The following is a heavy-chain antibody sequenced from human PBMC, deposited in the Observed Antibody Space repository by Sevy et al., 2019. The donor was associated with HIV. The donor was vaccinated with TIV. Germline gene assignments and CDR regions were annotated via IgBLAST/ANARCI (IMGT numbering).Heavy chain of an antibody. CDR1: GFTFHTYW. D-gene: IGHD3-16*02. V-gene: IGHV3-7*01. CDR2: ISKEGNEI. CDR3: ARRYFDV. Sequence: GGSLRLSCAASGFTFHTYWMQWVRQAPGKGLEWVANISKEGNEIYYANSLKGRFTVSRDNAMQSLYLEMNNLRVEDSGIYYCARRYFDVWGQGTLVIVSS. J-gene: IGHJ4*02.